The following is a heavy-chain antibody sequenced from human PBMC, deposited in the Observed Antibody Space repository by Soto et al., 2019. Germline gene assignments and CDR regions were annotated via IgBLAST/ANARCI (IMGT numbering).Heavy chain of an antibody. CDR3: ARTRTRRLSYSGYGMDV. V-gene: IGHV2-70*01. D-gene: IGHD6-13*01. Sequence: GSGPTLVNPTQTLPLTCPFSGFSLSTSGMCVSWIRQPPGKALEWLALIDWDDGKYYSTSLKTRLTISKDTSKNQVVLTMTNMDPVDTATYYCARTRTRRLSYSGYGMDVWGQGTTVTVSS. CDR2: IDWDDGK. J-gene: IGHJ6*02. CDR1: GFSLSTSGMC.